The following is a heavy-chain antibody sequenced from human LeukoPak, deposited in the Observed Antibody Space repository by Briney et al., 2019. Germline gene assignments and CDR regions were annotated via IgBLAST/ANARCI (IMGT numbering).Heavy chain of an antibody. CDR1: GGSISSYY. CDR2: IYYSGST. D-gene: IGHD6-13*01. V-gene: IGHV4-59*08. J-gene: IGHJ4*02. CDR3: ARHGKAAAGTVPFDY. Sequence: SETLSLTCTVSGGSISSYYWSWIRQPPGKGLEWIGYIYYSGSTYYNPSLKSRVTISVDTSKNQFSLKLSSVTAADTAVYYCARHGKAAAGTVPFDYWGQGTLVTVSS.